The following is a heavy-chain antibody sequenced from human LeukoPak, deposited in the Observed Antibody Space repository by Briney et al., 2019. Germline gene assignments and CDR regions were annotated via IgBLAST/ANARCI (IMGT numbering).Heavy chain of an antibody. J-gene: IGHJ4*02. CDR3: ARDQEGFDY. CDR1: GYAFTSYY. CDR2: INPSGGST. V-gene: IGHV1-46*01. Sequence: ASVNVSCKASGYAFTSYYMHWVRQAPGQGLEWMGIINPSGGSTSYAQKFQGRVTVTRDTSTTTVHMELRGLRSEDTAVYYCARDQEGFDYWGQGTVVTVSS.